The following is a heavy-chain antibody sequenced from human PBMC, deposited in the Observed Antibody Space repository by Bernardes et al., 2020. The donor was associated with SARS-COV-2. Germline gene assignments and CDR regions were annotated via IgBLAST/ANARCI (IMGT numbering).Heavy chain of an antibody. Sequence: GGSLRLSCAASGFTFDDYAMHWVRQAPGKGLEWVSGISWNSGSIGYADSVKGRFTISRDNAKNSLYLQMNSLRAEDTALYYCAKDEAAGLRTTPFDYWGQGTLVTVSS. J-gene: IGHJ4*02. CDR3: AKDEAAGLRTTPFDY. CDR2: ISWNSGSI. V-gene: IGHV3-9*01. D-gene: IGHD6-13*01. CDR1: GFTFDDYA.